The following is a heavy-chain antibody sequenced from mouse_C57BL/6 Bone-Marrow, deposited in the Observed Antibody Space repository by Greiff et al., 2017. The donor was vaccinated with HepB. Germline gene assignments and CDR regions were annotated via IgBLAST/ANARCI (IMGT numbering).Heavy chain of an antibody. V-gene: IGHV1-15*01. CDR2: IDPETGGT. CDR3: TRWGYGNYGDY. J-gene: IGHJ2*01. Sequence: QVQLQQSGAELVRPGASVTLSCKASGYTFTDYEMHWVKQTPVHGLEWIGAIDPETGGTAYNQKFKGKAILTADKSSSTAYMELRSLTSEDSAVYYCTRWGYGNYGDYWGQGTTLTVSS. D-gene: IGHD2-1*01. CDR1: GYTFTDYE.